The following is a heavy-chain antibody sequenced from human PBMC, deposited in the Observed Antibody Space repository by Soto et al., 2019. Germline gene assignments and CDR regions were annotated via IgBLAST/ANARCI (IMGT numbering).Heavy chain of an antibody. CDR1: GDSVSSNSAA. CDR2: TYYMSKWYD. D-gene: IGHD2-15*01. J-gene: IGHJ6*02. CDR3: ARGAGRGYCSGNTCYSPYNYYGMDV. V-gene: IGHV6-1*01. Sequence: SQTLSLTCAISGDSVSSNSAAWNWVRQSPSRGLEWLGRTYYMSKWYDDYAVSVKSRITISPDTSKNQFSLHLKSVTPEDTAVYYCARGAGRGYCSGNTCYSPYNYYGMDVWGQGTTVTVSS.